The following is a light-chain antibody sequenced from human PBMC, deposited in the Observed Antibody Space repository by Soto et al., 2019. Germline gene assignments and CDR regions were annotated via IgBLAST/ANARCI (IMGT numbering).Light chain of an antibody. Sequence: EVVMTQSPATLSVSPGERVTLSCRASQSVGSNLAWYQQKPGQAPRLLIYGAFTRATGIPARFSGSGSGTEFTLTISSLQSEDFAVYYCQQYNNWFRTFGQGTKVDIK. CDR3: QQYNNWFRT. CDR2: GAF. CDR1: QSVGSN. V-gene: IGKV3-15*01. J-gene: IGKJ1*01.